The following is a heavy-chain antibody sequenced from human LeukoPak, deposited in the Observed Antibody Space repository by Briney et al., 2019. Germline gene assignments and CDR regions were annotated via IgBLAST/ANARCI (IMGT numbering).Heavy chain of an antibody. V-gene: IGHV1-69*01. CDR1: GGTFSSYA. D-gene: IGHD5-24*01. J-gene: IGHJ4*02. CDR2: IIPIFGTA. CDR3: ASSGGATITSTSGYFDY. Sequence: GSSVKVSCKASGGTFSSYAISWVRQAPGQGLEWMGGIIPIFGTANYAQKFQGRVTITADESTSTAYMELSSLRSEDTAVYYCASSGGATITSTSGYFDYWGQGTLVTVSS.